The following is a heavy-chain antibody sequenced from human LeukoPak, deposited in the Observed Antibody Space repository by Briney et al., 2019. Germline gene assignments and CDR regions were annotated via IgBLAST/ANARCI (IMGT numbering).Heavy chain of an antibody. CDR3: ASPICSGGSCYHYGMDV. V-gene: IGHV4-31*03. CDR2: IYYSGST. D-gene: IGHD2-15*01. Sequence: SQTLSLTCTVSGGSISSGVYYWSWIRQHPGKGLEWIGYIYYSGSTYSNPSLKSRLTMSVDISKNQFSLKLSSVTAADTAVYYCASPICSGGSCYHYGMDVWGQGTTVTVSS. J-gene: IGHJ6*02. CDR1: GGSISSGVYY.